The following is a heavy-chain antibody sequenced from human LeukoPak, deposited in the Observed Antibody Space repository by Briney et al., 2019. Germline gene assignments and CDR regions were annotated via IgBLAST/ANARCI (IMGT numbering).Heavy chain of an antibody. J-gene: IGHJ4*02. CDR3: ARGYATRGRDSSVGFDY. V-gene: IGHV3-74*01. CDR2: INGDGSST. CDR1: GFTFSSYE. Sequence: PGGSLRLSCAASGFTFSSYEMNWVRQAPGKGLVWVSRINGDGSSTDYADSVKGRFTISRDNAKNTLYLQMNSLRAEDTAVYYCARGYATRGRDSSVGFDYWGQGTLVTVSS. D-gene: IGHD5-24*01.